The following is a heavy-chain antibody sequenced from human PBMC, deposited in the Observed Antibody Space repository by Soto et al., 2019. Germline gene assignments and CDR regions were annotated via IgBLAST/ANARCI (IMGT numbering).Heavy chain of an antibody. Sequence: PSETLSLTCAVSGGSISSSNWWSWVRQPPGKGLEWIGEIYHSGSTNYNPSLKSRVTISVDKSKNQFSLKLSSVTAADTAVYYCARIGRRRGVMYYYYGMDVWGQGTTVTVSS. J-gene: IGHJ6*02. CDR2: IYHSGST. CDR3: ARIGRRRGVMYYYYGMDV. D-gene: IGHD3-10*01. V-gene: IGHV4-4*02. CDR1: GGSISSSNW.